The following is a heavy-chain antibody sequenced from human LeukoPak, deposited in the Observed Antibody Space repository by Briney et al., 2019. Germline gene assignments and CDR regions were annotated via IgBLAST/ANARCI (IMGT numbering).Heavy chain of an antibody. CDR1: GFTFSSHA. D-gene: IGHD2-2*01. J-gene: IGHJ6*03. V-gene: IGHV3-23*01. CDR3: AKEGCSSTSCLGYYYYYYMDV. CDR2: ISGSGGST. Sequence: RPGGSLRLSCVGSGFTFSSHAMSWLRQAPGKGLEWVSAISGSGGSTYYADSVKGRFTISRDNSKNTLYLQMNSLRAEDTAVYYCAKEGCSSTSCLGYYYYYYMDVWGEGTTVTVSS.